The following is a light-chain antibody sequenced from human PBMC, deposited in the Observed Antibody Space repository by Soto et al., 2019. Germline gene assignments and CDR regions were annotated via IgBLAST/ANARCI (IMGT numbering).Light chain of an antibody. CDR3: QQYNSPRGYT. CDR2: DAS. V-gene: IGKV1-5*01. CDR1: QSISSW. Sequence: DIQMTQSPSTLSASVGDRVTITCRASQSISSWLAWYQQKPGKAPKLLIYDASSLESGVLSRFSGSGSGTEFTLTISSLQPDDFATYYCQQYNSPRGYTFGQGTKLEIK. J-gene: IGKJ2*01.